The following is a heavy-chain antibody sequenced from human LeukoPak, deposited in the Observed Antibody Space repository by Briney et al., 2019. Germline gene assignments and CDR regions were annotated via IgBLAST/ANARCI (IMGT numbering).Heavy chain of an antibody. D-gene: IGHD6-13*01. CDR2: LIPIFGTA. V-gene: IGHV1-69*06. CDR3: ARGTSSSSNDAFDI. CDR1: GDTFSSYA. J-gene: IGHJ3*02. Sequence: SVKVSCKASGDTFSSYAISWVRQAPGQGLEWLGGLIPIFGTANYAQKFQGRVTITADKSTSTAYMELSSLRSEDTAVYYCARGTSSSSNDAFDIWGQGTMVTVSS.